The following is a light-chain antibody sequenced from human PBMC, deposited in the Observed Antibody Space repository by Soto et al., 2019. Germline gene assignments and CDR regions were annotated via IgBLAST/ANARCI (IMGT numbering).Light chain of an antibody. CDR3: QQYGSSPLT. CDR2: GAS. Sequence: EIVLTQSPGSLSLSPGEGATLSCRASQFVSSGYLAWYQQRPGQPPRVLIYGASRRATGIPDRFSGSGSGTDFTLTTSRLEPEDSAVYYCQQYGSSPLTFGGGTKVAIK. J-gene: IGKJ4*01. V-gene: IGKV3-20*01. CDR1: QFVSSGY.